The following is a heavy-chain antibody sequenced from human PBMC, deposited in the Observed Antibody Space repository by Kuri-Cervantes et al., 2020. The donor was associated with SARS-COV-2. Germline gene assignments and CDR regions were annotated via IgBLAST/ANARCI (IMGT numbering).Heavy chain of an antibody. D-gene: IGHD1-26*01. V-gene: IGHV3-73*01. CDR3: AKTYSGSYYPFDY. CDR1: GFTVSSYA. CDR2: VRGKANNYAT. J-gene: IGHJ4*02. Sequence: LSLTCAASGFTVSSYAMHWVRQGSGKGLEWVGRVRGKANNYATAYAASVKGRFTISRDDSKNMAYLQMNSLRAEDTAVYYCAKTYSGSYYPFDYWGQGTLVTVSS.